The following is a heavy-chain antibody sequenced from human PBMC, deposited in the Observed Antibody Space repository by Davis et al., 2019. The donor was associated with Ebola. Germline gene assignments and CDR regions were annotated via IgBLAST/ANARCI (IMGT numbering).Heavy chain of an antibody. CDR1: GGSIVSYY. CDR3: ARTDYGDYGYYFVY. V-gene: IGHV4-59*08. Sequence: MPSETLSLTCTVSGGSIVSYYWSWIRQPPGKGLEWLGYIYYSGSTNYNPSLKSRVTISVDTSKNQFSLKLSSVTAADTAVYYCARTDYGDYGYYFVYWGHGTLVTVSS. CDR2: IYYSGST. D-gene: IGHD4-17*01. J-gene: IGHJ4*01.